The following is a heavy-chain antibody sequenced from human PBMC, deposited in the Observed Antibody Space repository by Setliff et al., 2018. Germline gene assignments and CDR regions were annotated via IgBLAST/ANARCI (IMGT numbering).Heavy chain of an antibody. V-gene: IGHV1-69-2*01. CDR3: ATSGITGTTPRYMDV. D-gene: IGHD1-7*01. CDR1: GYSFSDFY. J-gene: IGHJ6*03. Sequence: GASVKVSCKASGYSFSDFYMHWVRQVPGEGLEWMGRVEPEDGETIYAEKFQGRVTITADTSTDTAYMELSSLRSEDTAVYYCATSGITGTTPRYMDVWGKGTTVTVSS. CDR2: VEPEDGET.